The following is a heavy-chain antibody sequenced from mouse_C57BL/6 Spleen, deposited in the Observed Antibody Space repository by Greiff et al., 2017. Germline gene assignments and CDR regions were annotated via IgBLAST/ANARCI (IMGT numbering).Heavy chain of an antibody. Sequence: VKLQQSGAELVRPGASVTLSCKASGYTFTDYEMHWVKQTPVHGLEWIGAIDPETGGTAYNQKFKGKAILTADKSSSTAYMELRSLTSEDSAVYYCTRSHYGSSYGYFDYWGQGTTLTVSS. D-gene: IGHD1-1*01. CDR2: IDPETGGT. CDR3: TRSHYGSSYGYFDY. CDR1: GYTFTDYE. J-gene: IGHJ2*01. V-gene: IGHV1-15*01.